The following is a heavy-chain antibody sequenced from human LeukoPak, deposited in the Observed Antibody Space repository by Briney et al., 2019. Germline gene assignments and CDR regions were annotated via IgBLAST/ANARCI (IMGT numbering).Heavy chain of an antibody. V-gene: IGHV4-34*01. CDR1: GGSFSGYY. J-gene: IGHJ3*02. D-gene: IGHD4-17*01. CDR2: INHGGIT. Sequence: SSETLSLTCAVYGGSFSGYYWSWIRQPPGKGLEWIGEINHGGITNYNPSLKSRVTISVDTSKNQFSLKLASVTAADTAVYYCARARMTTVTLGDAFDIWGQGTMVTVSS. CDR3: ARARMTTVTLGDAFDI.